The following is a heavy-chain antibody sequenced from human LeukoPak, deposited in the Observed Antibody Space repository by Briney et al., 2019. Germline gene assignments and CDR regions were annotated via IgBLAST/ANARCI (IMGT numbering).Heavy chain of an antibody. V-gene: IGHV3-23*01. J-gene: IGHJ4*02. CDR3: AKDRNAWPTNFDS. D-gene: IGHD5-24*01. Sequence: PGGSLRLSCAASGLTFSTYPVNWVRQAPGKGLELVSAISSSGGTTYYADSVKGRFIISRDNSKNTLYLRMNSLRAEDTAIYYCAKDRNAWPTNFDSWGQGTLVTVSA. CDR1: GLTFSTYP. CDR2: ISSSGGTT.